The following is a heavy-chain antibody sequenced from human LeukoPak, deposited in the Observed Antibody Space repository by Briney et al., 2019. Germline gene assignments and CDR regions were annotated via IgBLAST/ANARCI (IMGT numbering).Heavy chain of an antibody. CDR2: ISAYNGNT. D-gene: IGHD6-19*01. Sequence: ASVKVSCEASGYTFSNYGISWVRQTPGQGVEWMGWISAYNGNTNYAQKFQGRVTMTTDTSTSTAYMELGSLRSDDTAVYYCARGRSGWYYYWGQGTLVTVSS. CDR1: GYTFSNYG. V-gene: IGHV1-18*01. J-gene: IGHJ4*02. CDR3: ARGRSGWYYY.